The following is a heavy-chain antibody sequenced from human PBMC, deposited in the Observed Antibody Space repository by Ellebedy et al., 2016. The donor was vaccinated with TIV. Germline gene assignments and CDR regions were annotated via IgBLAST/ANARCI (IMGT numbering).Heavy chain of an antibody. D-gene: IGHD6-19*01. Sequence: GGSLRLSCAASGFTFSSYWMSWVRQAPEKGLERVANIKEDGSEQYYGDSVKGRFTISRDNAQNSLHLQMNSLRAEDTAMYYCARWIVAVPSTIEYLDIWGRGTLVTVSS. CDR3: ARWIVAVPSTIEYLDI. J-gene: IGHJ2*01. CDR2: IKEDGSEQ. CDR1: GFTFSSYW. V-gene: IGHV3-7*01.